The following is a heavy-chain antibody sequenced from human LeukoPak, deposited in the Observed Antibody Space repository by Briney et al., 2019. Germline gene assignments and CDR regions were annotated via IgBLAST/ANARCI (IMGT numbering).Heavy chain of an antibody. D-gene: IGHD3-10*01. J-gene: IGHJ5*02. CDR2: INAGNGNT. V-gene: IGHV1-3*01. CDR1: GYTFTSYA. CDR3: ARESTYYYGSGVNWFDP. Sequence: ASVKVSCKASGYTFTSYAMHWVRQAPGQRLEWMGWINAGNGNTKYSQKFQGRVTITRDTSASTAYMELSSLRSEDTAVYYCARESTYYYGSGVNWFDPWGQGTLVTVSS.